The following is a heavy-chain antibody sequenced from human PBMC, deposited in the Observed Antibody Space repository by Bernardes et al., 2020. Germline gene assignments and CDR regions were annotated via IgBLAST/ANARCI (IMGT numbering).Heavy chain of an antibody. Sequence: ASVKVSCKASGYTFTSYDINWVRQATGQGLEWMGWMNPNSGNTGYAQKFQGRVTMTRNTSISTAYMELSSLRSEDTAVYYCARILNLYSSSSIKLGYWGQGTLVTVSS. D-gene: IGHD6-13*01. J-gene: IGHJ4*02. CDR3: ARILNLYSSSSIKLGY. CDR1: GYTFTSYD. V-gene: IGHV1-8*01. CDR2: MNPNSGNT.